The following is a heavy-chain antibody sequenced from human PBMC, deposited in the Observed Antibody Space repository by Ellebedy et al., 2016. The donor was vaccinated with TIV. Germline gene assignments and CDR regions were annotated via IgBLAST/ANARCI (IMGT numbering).Heavy chain of an antibody. CDR3: AGESFNDADLDLWGLFDI. Sequence: GESLKISCVVSGFTINSNYMSWVRQAPGKGLEWVSVISVAGGTYYADSVKGRFTISRDNSGNTLFLQMNGLRAEDTAVYYCAGESFNDADLDLWGLFDIWGQGTTVTVSS. V-gene: IGHV3-66*01. CDR1: GFTINSNY. D-gene: IGHD1-7*01. J-gene: IGHJ3*02. CDR2: ISVAGGT.